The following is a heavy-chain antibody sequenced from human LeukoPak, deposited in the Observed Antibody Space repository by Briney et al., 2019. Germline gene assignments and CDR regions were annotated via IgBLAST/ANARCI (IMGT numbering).Heavy chain of an antibody. CDR3: ARRQGRCSDGSCYYPDY. D-gene: IGHD2-15*01. J-gene: IGHJ4*02. CDR1: GYTFTSYD. Sequence: ASVKVSCKASGYTFTSYDINWVRQATGQGLEWMGWMNPNSGNTGDAQKFQGRVTMTRNSSITTAYMELSSLRSEDTAVYYCARRQGRCSDGSCYYPDYWGQGTLVTVSS. CDR2: MNPNSGNT. V-gene: IGHV1-8*01.